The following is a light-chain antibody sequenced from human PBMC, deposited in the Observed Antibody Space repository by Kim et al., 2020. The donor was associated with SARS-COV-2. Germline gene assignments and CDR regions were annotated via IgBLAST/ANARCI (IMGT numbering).Light chain of an antibody. Sequence: LSLSPGERATPSCRASQSITNYLAWYQQKPGQAPRLLIYDTSNRATGIPARFSGSGSVTDFSLTISSLEPEDFAVYYCQQRSNWLTFGGGTKLEI. CDR3: QQRSNWLT. V-gene: IGKV3-11*01. CDR2: DTS. J-gene: IGKJ4*01. CDR1: QSITNY.